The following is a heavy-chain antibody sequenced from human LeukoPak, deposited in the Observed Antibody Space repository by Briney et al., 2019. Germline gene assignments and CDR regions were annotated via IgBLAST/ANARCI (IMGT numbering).Heavy chain of an antibody. CDR2: INQSGST. V-gene: IGHV4-34*01. D-gene: IGHD1-26*01. CDR1: GGSFSGYY. Sequence: SETLSLTCAVYGGSFSGYYWSWIRQTPGKGLEWIGEINQSGSTTYNPSLESRVTVSVDTSEYQFSLRLSSVTAADTAVYYCARVGRRVGPPYSNDGHYYGMDVWGQGTTVTVSS. CDR3: ARVGRRVGPPYSNDGHYYGMDV. J-gene: IGHJ6*02.